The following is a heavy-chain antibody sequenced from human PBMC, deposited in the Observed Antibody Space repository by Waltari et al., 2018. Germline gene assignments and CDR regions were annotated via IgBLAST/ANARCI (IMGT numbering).Heavy chain of an antibody. V-gene: IGHV4-59*01. CDR1: GGPISTYD. CDR2: VYYPGTT. D-gene: IGHD6-13*01. CDR3: ARADSSTAYFYYYMDV. J-gene: IGHJ6*03. Sequence: QVELQESGPGLVTASETLSLTCTVAGGPISTYDCRWILQPPGKGLEYNCYVYYPGTTNYNPSLKNRVTISLDTSKNQFSLKVNSVTAADTAVYYCARADSSTAYFYYYMDVWGTGTTVTVSS.